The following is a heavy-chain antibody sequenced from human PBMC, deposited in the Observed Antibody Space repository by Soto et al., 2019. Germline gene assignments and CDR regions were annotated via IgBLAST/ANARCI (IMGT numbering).Heavy chain of an antibody. CDR2: IYGDNDK. CDR3: AHCTLHDYGDYDPGTSHVFDS. J-gene: IGHJ4*02. Sequence: QITLKESGPSPVKPTQTLTVTCTFSGFSLSNSGVGVAWIRQPPGKALEWLALIYGDNDKPYSPSLKTRLTITKDTPKNQVVLTTTNMDPVDTATYDCAHCTLHDYGDYDPGTSHVFDSWGQGTLVTVSS. D-gene: IGHD4-17*01. V-gene: IGHV2-5*02. CDR1: GFSLSNSGVG.